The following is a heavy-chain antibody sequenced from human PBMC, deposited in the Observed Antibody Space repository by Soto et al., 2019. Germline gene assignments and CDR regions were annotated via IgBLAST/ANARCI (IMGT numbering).Heavy chain of an antibody. V-gene: IGHV3-53*01. CDR3: ARVGYDSSYGMDV. CDR1: GFTVSSNY. J-gene: IGHJ6*02. D-gene: IGHD3-3*01. Sequence: PGGSLRLSCAASGFTVSSNYMSWVRQAPGKGLEWVSVIYSGGSTYYADSVKGRFTISRDNSKNTLYLQMNSLRAEDTAVYYCARVGYDSSYGMDVWGQGTTVTVSS. CDR2: IYSGGST.